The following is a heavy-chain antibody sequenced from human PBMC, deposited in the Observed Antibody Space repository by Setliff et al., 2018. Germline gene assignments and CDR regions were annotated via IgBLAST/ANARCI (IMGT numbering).Heavy chain of an antibody. V-gene: IGHV4-34*01. J-gene: IGHJ3*02. CDR1: GGSFDTYY. D-gene: IGHD1-1*01. CDR3: RQAVVGRDVFDI. Sequence: PSKTLSLTCNVYGGSFDTYYWSWIRQPPGKGLAWFGEINHSGSGDYNPSFKGRVTISVDTSKKQFSLTLTSVTAADTALYYCRQAVVGRDVFDIWGQGTVVTVSS. CDR2: INHSGSG.